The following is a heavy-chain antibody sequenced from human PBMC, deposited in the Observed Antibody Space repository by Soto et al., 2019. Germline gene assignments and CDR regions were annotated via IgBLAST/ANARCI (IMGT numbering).Heavy chain of an antibody. Sequence: QVQLVQSGAEVKKPGSSVKVSCKASGGTFSSYAISWVRQAPGQGLEWMGGIIPIFGTANYAQKFQGRVTITADDTPSTGDMKLSSLRTEDMAVYYCAFLGVMGLDYWGKGSLVNVSS. CDR3: AFLGVMGLDY. V-gene: IGHV1-69*01. J-gene: IGHJ4*02. CDR1: GGTFSSYA. CDR2: IIPIFGTA. D-gene: IGHD3-10*01.